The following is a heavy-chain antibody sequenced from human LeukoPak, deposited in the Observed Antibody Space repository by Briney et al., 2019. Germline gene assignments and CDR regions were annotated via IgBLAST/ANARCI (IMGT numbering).Heavy chain of an antibody. CDR1: GYTFISYY. Sequence: GASVKVSCKASGYTFISYYMHWVRQAPGQGLEWMGIINPSGGMTSYAQKFQDRVNMTRDTSTSTLYMELSSLRSEDTAVYYCARPFGGYSYGSFDYWGQGTLVTVSS. CDR2: INPSGGMT. D-gene: IGHD5-18*01. J-gene: IGHJ4*02. V-gene: IGHV1-46*01. CDR3: ARPFGGYSYGSFDY.